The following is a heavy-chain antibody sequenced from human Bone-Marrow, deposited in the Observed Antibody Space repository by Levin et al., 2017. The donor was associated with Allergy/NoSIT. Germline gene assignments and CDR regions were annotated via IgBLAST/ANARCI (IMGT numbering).Heavy chain of an antibody. V-gene: IGHV3-23*01. CDR2: ISDIGYSI. Sequence: GESLKISCAASGFSFNNYAMSWVRQAPGKGLEWVSTISDIGYSIYYADSVTGRLTISRDNSKSTLYLQMNSLRAEDTAVYYCATSTDLRTFDIWGQGTMVTVSS. CDR1: GFSFNNYA. D-gene: IGHD3-3*01. CDR3: ATSTDLRTFDI. J-gene: IGHJ3*02.